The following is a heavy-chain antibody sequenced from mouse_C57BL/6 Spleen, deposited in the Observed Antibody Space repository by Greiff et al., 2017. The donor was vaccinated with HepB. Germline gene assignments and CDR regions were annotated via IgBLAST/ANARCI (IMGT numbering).Heavy chain of an antibody. Sequence: VMLVESGPELVKPGASVKISCKASGYAFSSSWMNWVKQRPGKGLEWIGRIYPGDGDTNYNGKFKGKATLTADKSSSTAYMQLSSLTSEDSAVYFCAIHYYGSSYGWYFDVWGTGTTVTVSS. CDR2: IYPGDGDT. J-gene: IGHJ1*03. V-gene: IGHV1-82*01. CDR3: AIHYYGSSYGWYFDV. D-gene: IGHD1-1*01. CDR1: GYAFSSSW.